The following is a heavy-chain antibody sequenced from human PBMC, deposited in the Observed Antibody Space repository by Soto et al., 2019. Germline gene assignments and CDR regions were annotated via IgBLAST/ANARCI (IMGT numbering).Heavy chain of an antibody. V-gene: IGHV3-21*01. D-gene: IGHD5-12*01. Sequence: PGGSLRLSCATSGFTFSRCDMNWVRQAPGKGLEWVSLISSSASYMYYADSVKGRFTISRDNSKKSLYLQMNSLRADDTAVYYCARECVDTVTSITIPFDYWGQGALVTVSS. J-gene: IGHJ4*02. CDR3: ARECVDTVTSITIPFDY. CDR1: GFTFSRCD. CDR2: ISSSASYM.